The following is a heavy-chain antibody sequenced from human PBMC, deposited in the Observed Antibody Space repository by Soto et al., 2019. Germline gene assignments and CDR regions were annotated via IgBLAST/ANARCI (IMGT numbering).Heavy chain of an antibody. J-gene: IGHJ4*02. V-gene: IGHV4-34*01. D-gene: IGHD2-15*01. Sequence: SETLSLTCAVYGGPFSGYYWSWIRQPPGKGLEWIGEINHSGSTNYNPSLKSRVTISVDTSKNQFSLKLSSVTAADTAVYYCAISARGRVVAASWGQGTLVTVSS. CDR2: INHSGST. CDR3: AISARGRVVAAS. CDR1: GGPFSGYY.